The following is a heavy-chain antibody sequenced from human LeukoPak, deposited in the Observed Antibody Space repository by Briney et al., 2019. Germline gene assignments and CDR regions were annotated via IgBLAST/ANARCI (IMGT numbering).Heavy chain of an antibody. Sequence: SQTLSLTCAISGDSVSTNSATWTWLRQSPSRGLEWLGRTYYRSKWYNDYAVSMKSRITINPDTSKNQFSLQLNSVTPEDAAVYYCARLVGASWFDSWGQGTLVTVSS. J-gene: IGHJ5*01. CDR3: ARLVGASWFDS. V-gene: IGHV6-1*01. D-gene: IGHD1-26*01. CDR1: GDSVSTNSAT. CDR2: TYYRSKWYN.